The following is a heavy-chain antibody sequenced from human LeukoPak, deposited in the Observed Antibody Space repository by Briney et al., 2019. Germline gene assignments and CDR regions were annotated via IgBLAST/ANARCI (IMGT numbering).Heavy chain of an antibody. D-gene: IGHD3-10*01. CDR3: ARAYYGSGSYDYYMDV. Sequence: SVKVSCKASGGTFSSYAISWVRQAPGQGLEWMGGIIPIFGTANYAQKFQGRVTITADKSTSTAYMELSSLRSEDTAVYYCARAYYGSGSYDYYMDVWGKGTTVTVSS. V-gene: IGHV1-69*06. J-gene: IGHJ6*03. CDR1: GGTFSSYA. CDR2: IIPIFGTA.